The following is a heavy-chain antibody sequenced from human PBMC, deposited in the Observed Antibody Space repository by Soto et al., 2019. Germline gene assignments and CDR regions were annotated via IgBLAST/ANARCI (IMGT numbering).Heavy chain of an antibody. D-gene: IGHD2-15*01. CDR2: INYRGST. CDR3: ASDAPGVAPY. V-gene: IGHV4-31*03. CDR1: GGSINSGDSY. Sequence: QVQLQESGPGLVRPSQTLSLTCTVSGGSINSGDSYWNWIRQHPEKGLEWIGYINYRGSTFYNPSPKSRIIISVDTSKNPFSLSLSSVTAADTAVYYCASDAPGVAPYWGQGTLVTVSS. J-gene: IGHJ4*02.